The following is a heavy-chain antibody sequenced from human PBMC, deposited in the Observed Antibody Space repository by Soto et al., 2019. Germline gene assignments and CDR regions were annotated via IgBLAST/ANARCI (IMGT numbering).Heavy chain of an antibody. Sequence: QLQLQESGPGLVKPSETQSLTCTVSGGSISSSSYYWGWIRQPPGKGLGWIGSIYYSGSTYYNPSLKSRVTISVDTSKNQFSLKLSSVTAADTAVYYCARTVHSSGWYGDDAFDIWGQGTMVTVSS. V-gene: IGHV4-39*01. CDR1: GGSISSSSYY. J-gene: IGHJ3*02. D-gene: IGHD6-19*01. CDR2: IYYSGST. CDR3: ARTVHSSGWYGDDAFDI.